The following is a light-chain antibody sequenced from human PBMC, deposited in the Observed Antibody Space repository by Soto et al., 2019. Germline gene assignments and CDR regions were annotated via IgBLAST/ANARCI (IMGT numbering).Light chain of an antibody. Sequence: IQMTQSPSSLSASVGDSVTVTCRASQSINMYLNWYQQKPGKAPTLLIYRASSLQSGVPSRVTGGGSRIDFTLTISSLQPEDFANYYCQQSYRSPYTFGQGTKLEIK. CDR3: QQSYRSPYT. CDR1: QSINMY. CDR2: RAS. J-gene: IGKJ2*01. V-gene: IGKV1-39*01.